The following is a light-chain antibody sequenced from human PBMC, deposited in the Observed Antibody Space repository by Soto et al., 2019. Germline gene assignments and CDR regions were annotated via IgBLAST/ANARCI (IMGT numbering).Light chain of an antibody. Sequence: IVLTQSPGTLSLTPGERATLFCRASQTVRNNYLAWYQQRPGQAPRLLIYGASSRATGIPDRFSGSGSGTDFTLTISRLEPEDFAVYYCQQYGSSPRTFGQGTKVDI. CDR2: GAS. CDR1: QTVRNNY. V-gene: IGKV3-20*01. CDR3: QQYGSSPRT. J-gene: IGKJ1*01.